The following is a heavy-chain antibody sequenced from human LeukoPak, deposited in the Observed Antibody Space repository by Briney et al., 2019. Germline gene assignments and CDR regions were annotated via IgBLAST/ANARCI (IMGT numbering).Heavy chain of an antibody. CDR3: AGTYYDILTANTDNWFDP. D-gene: IGHD3-9*01. CDR2: INPNSGGT. Sequence: GASVKVSCKASGYTFTGYYMHWVRQAPGQGLEWMGWINPNSGGTNYAQKFQGRVTMTRDTSISTAYMELSRPRSGDTAVYYCAGTYYDILTANTDNWFDPWGQGTLVTVSS. CDR1: GYTFTGYY. V-gene: IGHV1-2*02. J-gene: IGHJ5*02.